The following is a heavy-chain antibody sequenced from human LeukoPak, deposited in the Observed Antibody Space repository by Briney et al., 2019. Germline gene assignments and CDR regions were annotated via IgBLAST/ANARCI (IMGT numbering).Heavy chain of an antibody. V-gene: IGHV5-51*01. J-gene: IGHJ5*02. CDR3: AREHSTSSSWFDP. Sequence: GESLKISCQGSGYSFTTYWIGWVRQMPGRGLEWMGIIYPGDSDTRYSPSFQGQVTISADKSISTAYLQWSSLKASDTAMYYCAREHSTSSSWFDPWGQGTLVTVSS. CDR1: GYSFTTYW. CDR2: IYPGDSDT. D-gene: IGHD6-6*01.